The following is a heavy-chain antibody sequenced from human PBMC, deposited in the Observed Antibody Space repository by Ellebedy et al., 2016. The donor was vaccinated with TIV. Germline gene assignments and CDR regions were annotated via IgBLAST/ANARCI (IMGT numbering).Heavy chain of an antibody. D-gene: IGHD3-9*01. CDR1: GGSISSYY. J-gene: IGHJ3*02. Sequence: SETLSLTXTVSGGSISSYYWSWIRQPPGKGLEWIGYIYYSGSTNYNPSLKSRVTISVDTSKNQFSLKLSSVTAADTAVYYCARVYFEKAGDAFDIWGQGTMVTVSS. CDR2: IYYSGST. V-gene: IGHV4-59*12. CDR3: ARVYFEKAGDAFDI.